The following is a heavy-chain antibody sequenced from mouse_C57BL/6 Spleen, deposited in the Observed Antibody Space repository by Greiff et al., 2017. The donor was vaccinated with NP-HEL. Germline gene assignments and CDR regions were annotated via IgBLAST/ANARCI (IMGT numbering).Heavy chain of an antibody. CDR1: GYTFTDYY. CDR3: ARGDYYGNYAMDY. Sequence: EVKLMESGPVLVKPGASVKMSCKASGYTFTDYYMNWVKQSHGKSLEWIGVINPYNGGTSYNQKFKGKATLTVDKSSSTAYMELNSLTSEDSAVYYCARGDYYGNYAMDYWGQGTSVTVSS. J-gene: IGHJ4*01. V-gene: IGHV1-19*01. D-gene: IGHD1-1*01. CDR2: INPYNGGT.